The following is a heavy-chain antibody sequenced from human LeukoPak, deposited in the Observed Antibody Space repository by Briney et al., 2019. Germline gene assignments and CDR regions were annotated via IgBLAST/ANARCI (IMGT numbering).Heavy chain of an antibody. D-gene: IGHD4-17*01. Sequence: SDTRSLTCSGSNYSISNSLYWGWLRQPPGKGLEWIGSIYRSGSTFYNPSLKSRVTISLDTSKNQLSLKLSSVTAADTAMYFCARGPYGYYMDVWGKGTTVTVSS. J-gene: IGHJ6*03. CDR1: NYSISNSLY. CDR3: ARGPYGYYMDV. V-gene: IGHV4-38-2*02. CDR2: IYRSGST.